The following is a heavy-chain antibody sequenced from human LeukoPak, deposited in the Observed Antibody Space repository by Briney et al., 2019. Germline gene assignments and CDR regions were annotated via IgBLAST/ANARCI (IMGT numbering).Heavy chain of an antibody. CDR2: FDPEDGET. V-gene: IGHV1-24*01. J-gene: IGHJ5*02. CDR1: GYTLTELS. CDR3: ATYYYGSGSYYSKTNNWFDP. Sequence: ASVKVSCKVSGYTLTELSMHWVRQAPGKGLEWMGGFDPEDGETIYAQKFQGRVTMTEDTSTDTAYMELSSLRSEDTAVYYCATYYYGSGSYYSKTNNWFDPWGQGTLVTVSS. D-gene: IGHD3-10*01.